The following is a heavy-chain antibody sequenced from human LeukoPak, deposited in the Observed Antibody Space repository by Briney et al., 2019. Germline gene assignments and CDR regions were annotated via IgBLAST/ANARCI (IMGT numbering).Heavy chain of an antibody. D-gene: IGHD3-10*01. J-gene: IGHJ6*02. CDR1: GFTVSSNY. Sequence: PGGSLRLSCAASGFTVSSNYMSWVRQAPGKGLEWVSVIYSGGSTYYADSVKGRFTISRDNSKNTLYLQMNSLRAEDTAVYYCARGNSDGSGSYDMYYYYYGMDVWGQGTTVTVSS. CDR2: IYSGGST. CDR3: ARGNSDGSGSYDMYYYYYGMDV. V-gene: IGHV3-66*01.